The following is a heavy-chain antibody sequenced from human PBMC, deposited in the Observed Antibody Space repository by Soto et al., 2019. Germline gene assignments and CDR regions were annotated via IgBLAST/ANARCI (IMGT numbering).Heavy chain of an antibody. J-gene: IGHJ4*02. CDR2: IDYNGVT. CDR3: GKVLVGATGHTDSDS. D-gene: IGHD2-15*01. CDR1: GGSIYRSGYY. V-gene: IGHV4-39*01. Sequence: SETLSLTCTVPGGSIYRSGYYWGWIRHPPGRGLEWIGNIDYNGVTYSNPSLKSRVTISRDTSKNQFSLKLTSVTAADTALYYCGKVLVGATGHTDSDSWGPGTLVTVSS.